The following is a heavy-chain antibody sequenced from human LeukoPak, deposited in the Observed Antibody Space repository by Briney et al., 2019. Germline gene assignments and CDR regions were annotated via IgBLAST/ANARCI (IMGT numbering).Heavy chain of an antibody. Sequence: ASVKVSRTAAGSSFSICGFYLGRQPPGPGLEWMGWISAYNGYTYSAQKVQGRLTMTTDTSTSTAYMELRSLRSDDTAVYYCARDPDLRGSGSYLGSDYWGQGTLVTVSS. D-gene: IGHD3-10*01. CDR2: ISAYNGYT. J-gene: IGHJ4*02. CDR1: GSSFSICG. V-gene: IGHV1-18*01. CDR3: ARDPDLRGSGSYLGSDY.